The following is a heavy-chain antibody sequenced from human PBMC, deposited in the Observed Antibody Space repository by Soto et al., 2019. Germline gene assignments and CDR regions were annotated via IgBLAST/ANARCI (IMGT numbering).Heavy chain of an antibody. CDR1: GFTLSNYW. J-gene: IGHJ3*02. Sequence: EVQLVESGGGLVQPGGSLRLSCAASGFTLSNYWMTWVRQAPGKGLEWVANIKQDGSEKFYVDSVKGRFTISRDNAKNSLYLQMNTLRAEDTAVYYCATNTVVTLRAAFDIWGQGTMVTVSS. D-gene: IGHD2-21*02. V-gene: IGHV3-7*01. CDR3: ATNTVVTLRAAFDI. CDR2: IKQDGSEK.